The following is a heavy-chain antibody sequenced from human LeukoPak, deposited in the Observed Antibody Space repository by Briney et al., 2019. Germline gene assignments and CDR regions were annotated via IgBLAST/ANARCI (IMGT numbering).Heavy chain of an antibody. J-gene: IGHJ6*03. CDR3: ARESKNLGYCSGGSCYEYYYYYYYMDV. V-gene: IGHV1-2*02. CDR2: INPNSGGT. Sequence: GASVKVSCKASGYTFTGYYMHWVRQAPGQGLEWMGWINPNSGGTNYAQKFQGRVTMTRDTSISTAYMELSRLRSDDTAVYYCARESKNLGYCSGGSCYEYYYYYYYMDVWGKGTTVTVSS. D-gene: IGHD2-15*01. CDR1: GYTFTGYY.